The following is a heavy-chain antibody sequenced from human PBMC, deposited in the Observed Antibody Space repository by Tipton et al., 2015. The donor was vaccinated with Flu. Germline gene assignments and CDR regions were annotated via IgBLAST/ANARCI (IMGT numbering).Heavy chain of an antibody. CDR2: IGASGFTK. J-gene: IGHJ4*02. D-gene: IGHD6-13*01. V-gene: IGHV3-48*03. CDR1: GFTFSNFA. CDR3: TRGFIALCDY. Sequence: VQLVQSGGGVVQPGRSLRLSCAASGFTFSNFAMNWVRQAPGKGLEWVAHIGASGFTKYYADSVKGRFTISRDNAKNLLYLQMNNLRAEDTAVYYCTRGFIALCDYWGRGNMVTVSS.